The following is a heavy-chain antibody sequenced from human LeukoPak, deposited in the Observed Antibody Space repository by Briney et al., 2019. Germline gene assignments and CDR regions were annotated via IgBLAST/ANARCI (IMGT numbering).Heavy chain of an antibody. CDR3: ARDLSWVAGILDY. D-gene: IGHD6-19*01. CDR1: GGTFSIYT. Sequence: SVKVSCKASGGTFSIYTISWVRQAPGQGLEWMGRIIPILGIANYAQKFQGRVTITADKSTSTAYMELSSLRSEDTAVYYCARDLSWVAGILDYWGQGTLVTVSS. V-gene: IGHV1-69*04. CDR2: IIPILGIA. J-gene: IGHJ4*02.